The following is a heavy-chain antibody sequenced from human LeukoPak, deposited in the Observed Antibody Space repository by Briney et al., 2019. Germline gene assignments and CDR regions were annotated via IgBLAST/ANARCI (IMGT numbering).Heavy chain of an antibody. CDR2: ISGTVGRA. V-gene: IGHV3-23*01. CDR3: AKGGHSSGWWD. D-gene: IGHD6-19*01. CDR1: GLTFSSYA. J-gene: IGHJ4*02. Sequence: PGASLRLSCAAAGLTFSSYAISWGRRAPGKGLEWVSFISGTVGRAYYKHSVRGRLTIFRDNSKNTLYLQMNSLRAEDTAVYYCAKGGHSSGWWDWGQGTLVTVSS.